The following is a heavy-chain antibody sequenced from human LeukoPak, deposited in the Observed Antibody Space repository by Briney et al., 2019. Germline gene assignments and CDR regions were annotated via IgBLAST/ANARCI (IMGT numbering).Heavy chain of an antibody. CDR1: GSSFTSYW. CDR2: IYPGESDT. J-gene: IGHJ4*02. Sequence: GASLKISCKGSGSSFTSYWIGWVRPMPGKGLQWMGIIYPGESDTRYSPSFQGQVTISADKSISTAYLQWSSLKASDTAMYSCARHDGYYYDSSGYPTDYWGQGTLVTVSS. D-gene: IGHD3-22*01. V-gene: IGHV5-51*01. CDR3: ARHDGYYYDSSGYPTDY.